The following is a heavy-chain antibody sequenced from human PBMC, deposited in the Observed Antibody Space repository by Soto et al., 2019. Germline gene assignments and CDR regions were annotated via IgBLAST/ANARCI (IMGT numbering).Heavy chain of an antibody. D-gene: IGHD3-3*01. Sequence: QVQLVQSGAEVKKPGSSVKVSCKASGGTFSSYAISWVRQAPGQGLEWMGGIIPIFGTANYAQKFQGRVTITADKSTSTAYMELSSLRSEDTAVYYCARGIAPVGLDFWSGYYTGSDSADGNWFDPWGQGTLVTVSS. CDR2: IIPIFGTA. CDR3: ARGIAPVGLDFWSGYYTGSDSADGNWFDP. V-gene: IGHV1-69*06. J-gene: IGHJ5*02. CDR1: GGTFSSYA.